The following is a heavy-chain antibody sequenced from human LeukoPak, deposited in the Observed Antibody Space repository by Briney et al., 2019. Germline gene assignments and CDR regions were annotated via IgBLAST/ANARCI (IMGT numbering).Heavy chain of an antibody. Sequence: ASVKVSCKASGYTFTSYDINWVRQATGQGLEWMGWMNPNSGDTAYAQKFQGRVTFTRNTSISTAYMELSSLRSEDTAVYYCATDPPDYYDSSGYYVGSYWGQGTLVTVSS. V-gene: IGHV1-8*03. CDR1: GYTFTSYD. D-gene: IGHD3-22*01. CDR2: MNPNSGDT. CDR3: ATDPPDYYDSSGYYVGSY. J-gene: IGHJ4*02.